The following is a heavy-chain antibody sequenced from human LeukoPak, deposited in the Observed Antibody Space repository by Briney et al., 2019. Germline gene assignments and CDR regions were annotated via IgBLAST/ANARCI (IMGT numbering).Heavy chain of an antibody. J-gene: IGHJ5*02. V-gene: IGHV1-2*06. Sequence: ASVKVSCKASGYTFTGYYMHWLRQAPGQGLEWMGRINPNSGGTNYAQKFQGRVTMTRDTSISTAYMELSRLRSDDTAVYYCARIEWELLNAGSWGQGTLVTVSS. CDR1: GYTFTGYY. D-gene: IGHD1-26*01. CDR2: INPNSGGT. CDR3: ARIEWELLNAGS.